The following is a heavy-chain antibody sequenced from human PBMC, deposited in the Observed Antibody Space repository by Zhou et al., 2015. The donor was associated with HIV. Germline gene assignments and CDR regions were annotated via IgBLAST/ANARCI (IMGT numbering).Heavy chain of an antibody. D-gene: IGHD5-18*01. Sequence: QVHLVQSGAEVKQPGASVKVSCKASGYTFIGYYLHWVRQAPGQGLEWMGWINSNSGGTNYAQKFQGRVTMTRDTSISTAYMELTSLRSDDTAVYYCARDFNVDTGYWGQGTLVTVSS. CDR1: GYTFIGYY. CDR2: INSNSGGT. J-gene: IGHJ4*02. V-gene: IGHV1-2*02. CDR3: ARDFNVDTGY.